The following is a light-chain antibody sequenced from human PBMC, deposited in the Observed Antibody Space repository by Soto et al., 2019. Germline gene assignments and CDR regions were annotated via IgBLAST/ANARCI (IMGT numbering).Light chain of an antibody. J-gene: IGKJ2*01. V-gene: IGKV3-20*01. CDR3: QQYGTSPNT. CDR2: GAS. Sequence: EIVLTQSPGTLSLSPGETATLSCRASQSVISNYLAWYQQKPGQAPCLLIYGASSRATGIPDRFSGSGSGTEFTLTISRLKPEDFALYYCQQYGTSPNTFGQGTKLEIK. CDR1: QSVISNY.